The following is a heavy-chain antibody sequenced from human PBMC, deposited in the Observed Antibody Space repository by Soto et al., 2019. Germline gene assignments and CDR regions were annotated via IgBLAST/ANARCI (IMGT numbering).Heavy chain of an antibody. J-gene: IGHJ4*02. Sequence: SETLSLTCTVSGGSISSGDYYWSWIRHPPGKGLEWIGYIYYSGSTYYNPSLKSRVTISVDTSKNQFSLKLSSVTAADTAVYYCAHYYDSSGYYFDYWGQGTLVTVSS. CDR3: AHYYDSSGYYFDY. D-gene: IGHD3-22*01. CDR2: IYYSGST. V-gene: IGHV4-30-4*01. CDR1: GGSISSGDYY.